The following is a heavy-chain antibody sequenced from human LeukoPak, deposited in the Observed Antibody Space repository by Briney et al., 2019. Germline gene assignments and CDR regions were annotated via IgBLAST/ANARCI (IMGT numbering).Heavy chain of an antibody. V-gene: IGHV4-59*01. CDR2: IYYSGST. CDR3: AREVMITFGGVIDLTGMDV. Sequence: PSETLSLTCTVSGGSISSYYWSWIRQPPGKGLEWIGYIYYSGSTNHNPSLKSRVTISVDTSKNQFSLKLSSVTAADTAVYYCAREVMITFGGVIDLTGMDVWGKGTTVTVSS. D-gene: IGHD3-16*02. CDR1: GGSISSYY. J-gene: IGHJ6*03.